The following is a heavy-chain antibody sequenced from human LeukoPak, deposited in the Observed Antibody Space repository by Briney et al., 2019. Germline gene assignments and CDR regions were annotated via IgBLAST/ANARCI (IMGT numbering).Heavy chain of an antibody. J-gene: IGHJ4*02. D-gene: IGHD1-26*01. CDR1: GGSISTSSYY. CDR3: ARGSYPWDYFDY. Sequence: KPSETLSLTCNVSGGSISTSSYYWGWIRQPPGKGLEWIGSIYYSGSTNYNPSLKSRVTISVDTSKNQFSLKLSSVTAADTAVYYCARGSYPWDYFDYWGQGTLVTVSS. V-gene: IGHV4-39*07. CDR2: IYYSGST.